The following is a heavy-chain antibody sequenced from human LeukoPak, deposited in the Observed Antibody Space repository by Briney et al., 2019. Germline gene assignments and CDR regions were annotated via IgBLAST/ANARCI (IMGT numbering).Heavy chain of an antibody. CDR1: GDSVSSNSAA. CDR3: ARDSVDTAAGYYSYGMDV. Sequence: SQTLSLTCAISGDSVSSNSAAWNWIRQSPSRGLEWLGRTYYRSKWYNDYAVSVKSRITIDPDTSKNQFSLQLNSVTPEDTAVYYCARDSVDTAAGYYSYGMDVWGQGTTVTVSS. D-gene: IGHD5-18*01. CDR2: TYYRSKWYN. V-gene: IGHV6-1*01. J-gene: IGHJ6*02.